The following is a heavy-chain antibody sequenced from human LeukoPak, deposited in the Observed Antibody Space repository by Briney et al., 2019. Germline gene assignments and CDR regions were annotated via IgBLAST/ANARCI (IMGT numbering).Heavy chain of an antibody. CDR3: AREMRGGGYECCDFDQ. Sequence: ASVKVSCKASGYTFISYDIIWVRQAPGQGLEWMGWMNPDNGNTGYAQKFQGRVTMTRDTSISTAYMELSSLRAEDTAVYYCAREMRGGGYECCDFDQWGQGTLVTVSS. J-gene: IGHJ5*02. CDR2: MNPDNGNT. CDR1: GYTFISYD. D-gene: IGHD5-12*01. V-gene: IGHV1-8*01.